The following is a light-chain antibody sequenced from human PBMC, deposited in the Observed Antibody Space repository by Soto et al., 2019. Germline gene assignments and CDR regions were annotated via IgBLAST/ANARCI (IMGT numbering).Light chain of an antibody. J-gene: IGLJ6*01. CDR1: NIGSKS. V-gene: IGLV3-21*02. CDR3: HVWDDSDHYV. CDR2: DDS. Sequence: SYELTQPPSVSVAPGQTAIITGGEKNIGSKSVHWYQQKPGQGPVLVVYDDSDRPSRIPERFSGSKSGKVATLTSSRVEAGDEADYYCHVWDDSDHYVFGSGTKLTVL.